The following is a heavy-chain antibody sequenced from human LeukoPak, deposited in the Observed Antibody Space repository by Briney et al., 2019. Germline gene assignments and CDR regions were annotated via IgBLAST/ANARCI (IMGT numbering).Heavy chain of an antibody. CDR1: GGSISSSSIY. Sequence: SETLSLTCTVSGGSISSSSIYWGWIRQPPGQGLEWIGSLYYSGSTHYNPSLKSRVTITVDTSKKQFSLKVGSVTAADTAVYYCARQDGAYGSGSYWNFDYWGQGTLVTVSS. J-gene: IGHJ4*02. CDR2: LYYSGST. V-gene: IGHV4-39*01. D-gene: IGHD3-10*01. CDR3: ARQDGAYGSGSYWNFDY.